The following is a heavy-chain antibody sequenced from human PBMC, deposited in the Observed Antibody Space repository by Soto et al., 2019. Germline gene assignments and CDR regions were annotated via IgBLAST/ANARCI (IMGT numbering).Heavy chain of an antibody. CDR2: ISGSGGNT. CDR1: GLTFSNYV. CDR3: ANRNYYADGAYYYYYLDY. J-gene: IGHJ4*02. V-gene: IGHV3-23*01. D-gene: IGHD3-22*01. Sequence: PGGSLRLSCAASGLTFSNYVMSWVRQAPGKGLEWVSGISGSGGNTYYAESVKGRVTTSRDNSKNTVYLQMNSLRADDTAVYYCANRNYYADGAYYYYYLDYWGQGTPVTVSS.